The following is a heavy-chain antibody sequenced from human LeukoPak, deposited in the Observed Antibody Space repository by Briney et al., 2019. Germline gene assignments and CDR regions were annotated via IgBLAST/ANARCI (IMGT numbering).Heavy chain of an antibody. J-gene: IGHJ4*02. CDR1: GFRFSRHW. D-gene: IGHD6-6*01. Sequence: GGSLRLSCADSGFRFSRHWMDWVRQAPGKGLEWVANINGDGSVKNYVDSVRGRFTVSRDNAKNSLYLQMNSLRGEDTAVYYCMAESSSPWEGYWGQGTLVTVSS. V-gene: IGHV3-7*01. CDR2: INGDGSVK. CDR3: MAESSSPWEGY.